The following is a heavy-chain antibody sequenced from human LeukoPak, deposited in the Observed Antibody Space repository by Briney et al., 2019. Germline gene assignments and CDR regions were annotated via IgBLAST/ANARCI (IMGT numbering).Heavy chain of an antibody. CDR2: IYHSGST. CDR1: GGSISSSNW. D-gene: IGHD3-22*01. Sequence: PSGTLSLTCAASGGSISSSNWWSWVRQPPGKGLEWVGEIYHSGSTNYNPSLKSRVTISVDKSKNQFSLKLSSVTAADTAVYYCAREGPHSSDYAYWFDPWGQGTLVTVSS. CDR3: AREGPHSSDYAYWFDP. V-gene: IGHV4-4*02. J-gene: IGHJ5*02.